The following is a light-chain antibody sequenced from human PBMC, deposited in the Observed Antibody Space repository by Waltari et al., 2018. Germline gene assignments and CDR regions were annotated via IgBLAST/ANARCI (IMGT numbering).Light chain of an antibody. CDR2: GGS. CDR3: VQAIAFPFT. Sequence: DTVMTQTPLSLPITPGEPASISCRSSQSLLHSNGNTYLHWYLQKPGQSPQLLIYGGSNRASGVPDRFSGSGSGTDFTLKISKVEAGDVGVYYCVQAIAFPFTFGPGTKLDIK. V-gene: IGKV2-40*01. CDR1: QSLLHSNGNTY. J-gene: IGKJ3*01.